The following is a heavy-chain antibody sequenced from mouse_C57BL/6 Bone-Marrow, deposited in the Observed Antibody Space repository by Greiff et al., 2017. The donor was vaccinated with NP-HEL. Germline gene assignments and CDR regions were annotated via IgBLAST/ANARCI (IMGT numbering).Heavy chain of an antibody. Sequence: VMLVESGPGLVQPSQSLSITCTVSGFSLTSYGVHWVRQSPGKGLEWLGVIWSGGSTDYNAAFISRLSISKDNSKSQVFFKMNSLQADDTAIYYCARKITYGSSPYYAMDYWGQGTSVTVSS. D-gene: IGHD1-1*01. J-gene: IGHJ4*01. CDR3: ARKITYGSSPYYAMDY. CDR1: GFSLTSYG. CDR2: IWSGGST. V-gene: IGHV2-2*01.